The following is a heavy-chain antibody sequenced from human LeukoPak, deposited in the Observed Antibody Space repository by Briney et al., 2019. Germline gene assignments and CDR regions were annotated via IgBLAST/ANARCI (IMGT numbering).Heavy chain of an antibody. J-gene: IGHJ3*02. CDR3: AKDREYSYVYDAFDI. CDR1: GFTFSSYA. Sequence: GGSLRLSCAASGFTFSSYAMSWVRQAPGKGLGWVSGMSGSGGSTYYADSVKGRFTISRDNSKNTLYLQMNTLRAEDTAVYYCAKDREYSYVYDAFDIWGQGTLVTVSS. V-gene: IGHV3-23*01. D-gene: IGHD3-16*01. CDR2: MSGSGGST.